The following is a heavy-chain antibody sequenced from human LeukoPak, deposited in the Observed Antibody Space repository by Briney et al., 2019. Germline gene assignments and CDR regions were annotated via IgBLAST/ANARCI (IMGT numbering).Heavy chain of an antibody. CDR2: ISYDGSKK. D-gene: IGHD4-17*01. CDR3: ARDAVTTMDY. J-gene: IGHJ4*02. Sequence: GGSLSLSCAASGFTFSDFAFHWVRKAPGRGLGGVAVISYDGSKKYHADSVRGRFTISRDNSKNTMYLQMNTLRAEDTAVYYCARDAVTTMDYWGQGTLVTASS. CDR1: GFTFSDFA. V-gene: IGHV3-30*03.